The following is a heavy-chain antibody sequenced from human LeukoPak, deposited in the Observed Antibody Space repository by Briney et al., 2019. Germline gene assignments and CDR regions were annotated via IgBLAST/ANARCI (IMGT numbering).Heavy chain of an antibody. CDR3: ARGGGSYYFYYYYYMDV. D-gene: IGHD1-26*01. J-gene: IGHJ6*03. Sequence: ASVKVSCKASGYTFTGYYMHWVRQAPGQGLEWMGWINPNSGGTNYAQKFQGRVTMTRDTSISTAYMELSRLRSDDTAVYYCARGGGSYYFYYYYYMDVWGKGTTVTVSS. CDR1: GYTFTGYY. CDR2: INPNSGGT. V-gene: IGHV1-2*02.